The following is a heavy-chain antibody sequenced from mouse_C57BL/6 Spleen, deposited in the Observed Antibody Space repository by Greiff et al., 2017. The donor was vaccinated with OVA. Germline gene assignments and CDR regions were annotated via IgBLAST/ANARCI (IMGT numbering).Heavy chain of an antibody. CDR2: IYPGSGST. J-gene: IGHJ2*01. CDR1: GYTFTSYW. Sequence: VQLQQPGAELVKPGASVKMSCKASGYTFTSYWITWVKQRPGQGLEWIGDIYPGSGSTNYNEKFKSKATLTVDTSSSTAYMQLSSLTSEDSAVYYCARSSMVTQNFDYWGQGTTLTVSS. CDR3: ARSSMVTQNFDY. D-gene: IGHD2-2*01. V-gene: IGHV1-55*01.